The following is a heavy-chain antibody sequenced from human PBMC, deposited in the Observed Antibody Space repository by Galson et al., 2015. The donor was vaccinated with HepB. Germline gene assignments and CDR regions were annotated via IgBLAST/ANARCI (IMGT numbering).Heavy chain of an antibody. J-gene: IGHJ4*02. D-gene: IGHD3-16*01. CDR2: ISTSGRHT. CDR3: AKDRGGGGDGLFYFGY. Sequence: SLRLSRAASGFAFNDFYMSWVRQAPGKGLEWVSYISTSGRHTNYADSVQGRFTISRDNANSSLYLQRSSLGDEDTSIYYCAKDRGGGGDGLFYFGYWGPGILVTVSS. CDR1: GFAFNDFY. V-gene: IGHV3-11*06.